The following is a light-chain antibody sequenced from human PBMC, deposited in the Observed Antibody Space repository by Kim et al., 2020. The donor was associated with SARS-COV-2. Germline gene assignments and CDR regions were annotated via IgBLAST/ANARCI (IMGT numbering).Light chain of an antibody. Sequence: PGESATLSCRARQSIKSHLGWYQQKPGQAPRLLIYDVSNRATGIPARFSGSGFGTDFTLTISSLEPDDFAVYYCQQHTDWPPTVTFGGGTKVDIK. CDR2: DVS. CDR3: QQHTDWPPTVT. V-gene: IGKV3-11*01. CDR1: QSIKSH. J-gene: IGKJ4*01.